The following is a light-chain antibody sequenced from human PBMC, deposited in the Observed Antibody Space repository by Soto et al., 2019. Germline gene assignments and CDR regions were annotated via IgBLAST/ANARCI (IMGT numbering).Light chain of an antibody. CDR1: QSFRGL. V-gene: IGKV3-15*01. Sequence: EIVMTQSPATLSLSPGERATLSCRASQSFRGLLAWYQQKPGQAPRLLIYDAYNRATGIPARFSGSGSGTEFTLTISSLQSEDFAVYYCQQYNNWPRTFGQGTKVDI. CDR2: DAY. J-gene: IGKJ1*01. CDR3: QQYNNWPRT.